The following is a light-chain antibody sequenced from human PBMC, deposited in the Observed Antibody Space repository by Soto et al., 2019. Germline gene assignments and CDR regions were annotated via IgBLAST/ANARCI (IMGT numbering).Light chain of an antibody. V-gene: IGKV3-15*01. J-gene: IGKJ1*01. Sequence: EVVMTPSPATLSVSPLYVAALSFSSSQSLSGNLAWYQQKPGQAPRLLIYRASTRATGIPAKFSGSGSGTEFTLTISGLQPEDVAIYYCQQSYNTPRNFGQGTKVDIK. CDR2: RAS. CDR3: QQSYNTPRN. CDR1: QSLSGN.